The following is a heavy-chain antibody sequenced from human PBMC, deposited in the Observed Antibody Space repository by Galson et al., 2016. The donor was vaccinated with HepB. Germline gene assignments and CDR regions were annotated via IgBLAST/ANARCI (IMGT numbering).Heavy chain of an antibody. CDR3: ITRWFDP. CDR1: GVPFGNSA. V-gene: IGHV3-15*01. CDR2: ITSNTGDGTT. Sequence: SLRLSCVAYGVPFGNSARSWCRRAPGTRVDRAGRITSNTGDGTTDYAAPVKGRFTISRDHPKNTLYLQMNSLKTEATAVYYCITRWFDPWGQGTLVTVSS. J-gene: IGHJ5*02.